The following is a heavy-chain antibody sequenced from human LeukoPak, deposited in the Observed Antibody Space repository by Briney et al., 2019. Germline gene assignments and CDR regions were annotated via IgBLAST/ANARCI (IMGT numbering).Heavy chain of an antibody. Sequence: ASVKVSCKASGYTFTSYDINWVRQATGQGLEWMGWMNPNSGNTGYAQKFQGRVTMTRNTSISTAYMELSSLRSEDTAVYYCARGRLLLWFGESQEGMDVWGQGTTVTVSS. CDR2: MNPNSGNT. CDR3: ARGRLLLWFGESQEGMDV. J-gene: IGHJ6*02. CDR1: GYTFTSYD. V-gene: IGHV1-8*01. D-gene: IGHD3-10*01.